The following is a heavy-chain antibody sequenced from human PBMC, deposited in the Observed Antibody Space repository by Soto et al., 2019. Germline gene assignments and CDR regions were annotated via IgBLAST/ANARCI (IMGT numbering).Heavy chain of an antibody. J-gene: IGHJ6*02. CDR1: ALTASKNY. V-gene: IGHV3-66*01. D-gene: IGHD3-10*01. CDR2: IYSGGTT. CDR3: ARGGSGSDWDYYGMDV. Sequence: EVQLVESGGGLVQPGGSLRLSCAGSALTASKNYMSWVRQPPGKGLEWVSVIYSGGTTYYADSVKDRFSISRDNSKSTLYRQMDNLRAGDTAVDYCARGGSGSDWDYYGMDVWGQGTTVTVSS.